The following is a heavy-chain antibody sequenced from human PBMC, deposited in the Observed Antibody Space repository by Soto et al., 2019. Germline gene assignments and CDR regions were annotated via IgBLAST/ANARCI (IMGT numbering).Heavy chain of an antibody. V-gene: IGHV4-31*03. CDR2: ISYSGST. CDR3: ARDNSRLSIFGVATYFDS. D-gene: IGHD3-3*01. J-gene: IGHJ4*02. CDR1: GDSINSGTYY. Sequence: SETLSLTCTVSGDSINSGTYYWSWIRQHPGKGLEWIGYISYSGSTHYNPTLRSRLTISIDTSKSQFSLKLSSVTAADTAVYYCARDNSRLSIFGVATYFDSWGQGTLVTVSS.